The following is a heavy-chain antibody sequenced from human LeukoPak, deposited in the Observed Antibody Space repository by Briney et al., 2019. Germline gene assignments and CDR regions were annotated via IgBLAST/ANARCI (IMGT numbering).Heavy chain of an antibody. CDR3: ASSRSMDTAMGGAFDI. D-gene: IGHD5-18*01. CDR1: GFTFSSYE. Sequence: GGSLRLSCAASGFTFSSYEMNWVRQAPGKGLEWDSYISSSGSTIYYADSVKGRFTISRDNAKNSLYLQMNSLRAEDTAVYYCASSRSMDTAMGGAFDIWGPGTMVTVSS. CDR2: ISSSGSTI. V-gene: IGHV3-48*03. J-gene: IGHJ3*02.